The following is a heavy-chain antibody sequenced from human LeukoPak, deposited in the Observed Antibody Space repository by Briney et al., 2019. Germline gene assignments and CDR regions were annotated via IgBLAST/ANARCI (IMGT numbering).Heavy chain of an antibody. V-gene: IGHV3-33*08. CDR1: GFTFSSYA. J-gene: IGHJ4*02. D-gene: IGHD6-13*01. CDR2: IWYDGSNK. Sequence: PGGSLRLSCAASGFTFSSYAMHWVRQAPGKGLEWVAVIWYDGSNKYYADSVKGRFTISRDNSKNTLYLQMNSLRAEDTAVYYCATTIAAAGTLDYWGQGTLVTVSS. CDR3: ATTIAAAGTLDY.